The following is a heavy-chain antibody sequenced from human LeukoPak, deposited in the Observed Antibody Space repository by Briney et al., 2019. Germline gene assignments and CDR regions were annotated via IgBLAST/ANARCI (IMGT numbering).Heavy chain of an antibody. CDR1: GFTFSSYS. CDR2: ISSSSSYI. Sequence: PGGSLRLSCAASGFTFSSYSMNWVRQAPGKGLEWVSSISSSSSYIYYADSVKGRFTISRDNAKNSLYLQMNSLRAEDTAVYYCAKFSRRYSSSSVDLDDYWGQGTLVTVSS. V-gene: IGHV3-21*01. D-gene: IGHD6-6*01. J-gene: IGHJ4*02. CDR3: AKFSRRYSSSSVDLDDY.